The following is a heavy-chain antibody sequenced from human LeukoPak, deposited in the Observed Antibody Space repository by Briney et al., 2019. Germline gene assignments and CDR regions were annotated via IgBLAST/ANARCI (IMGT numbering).Heavy chain of an antibody. V-gene: IGHV3-7*01. CDR3: ARDGTAAGLYFDL. CDR2: IRQDGGEK. D-gene: IGHD6-13*01. CDR1: GFTFTDYW. J-gene: IGHJ4*01. Sequence: PGGSLRLPCAVSGFTFTDYWMNWVRQAPGKGLEWVASIRQDGGEKSSVDSVKGRFTISRDNNKSSLYLQINSLRAEDTAVYYCARDGTAAGLYFDLWGQGTLVTVSS.